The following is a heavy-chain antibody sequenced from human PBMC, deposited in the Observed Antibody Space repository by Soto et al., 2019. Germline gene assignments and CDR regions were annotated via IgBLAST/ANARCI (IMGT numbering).Heavy chain of an antibody. Sequence: SETLSLTCAVSSGSISSSNWWSWVRQPPGKGLEWIGEIYHSGSTNYNPSLKSRVTISVDKSKNQFSLKLSSVTAADTAVYYCARAVTEFPTYYDFWSGYPRGYFYYWGQGTLVTVSS. V-gene: IGHV4-4*02. J-gene: IGHJ4*02. CDR2: IYHSGST. CDR3: ARAVTEFPTYYDFWSGYPRGYFYY. D-gene: IGHD3-3*01. CDR1: SGSISSSNW.